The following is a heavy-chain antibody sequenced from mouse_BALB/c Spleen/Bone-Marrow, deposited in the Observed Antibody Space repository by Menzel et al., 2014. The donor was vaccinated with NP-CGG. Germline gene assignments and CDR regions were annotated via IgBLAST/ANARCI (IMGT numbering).Heavy chain of an antibody. V-gene: IGHV14-3*02. CDR2: IDPANGNT. J-gene: IGHJ3*01. CDR1: GFNIKDTY. D-gene: IGHD2-14*01. Sequence: VQLQQSGAELVKPGASVKLSCTASGFNIKDTYMHWVKQRPEQGLEWIGRIDPANGNTKYDPKFQCKATITADTSSNTAYLQLSSLTSEDTAVYYCATYYRYDRRFAYWGQGTLVTVSA. CDR3: ATYYRYDRRFAY.